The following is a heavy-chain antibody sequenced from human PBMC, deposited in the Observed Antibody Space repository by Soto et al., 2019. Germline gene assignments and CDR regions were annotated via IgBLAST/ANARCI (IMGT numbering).Heavy chain of an antibody. V-gene: IGHV3-15*01. Sequence: PGGSLRLSCAASGFTFSNAWMSWVRQAPGKGLEWVGRIKSKTDGGTADYAAPVKGRFTISRDDSKNTLYLQMNSLKTEDTAVYYCTAGYCSSTSCSTPGYYYGMDVWGQGTTVTVSS. CDR2: IKSKTDGGTA. J-gene: IGHJ6*02. CDR3: TAGYCSSTSCSTPGYYYGMDV. CDR1: GFTFSNAW. D-gene: IGHD2-2*01.